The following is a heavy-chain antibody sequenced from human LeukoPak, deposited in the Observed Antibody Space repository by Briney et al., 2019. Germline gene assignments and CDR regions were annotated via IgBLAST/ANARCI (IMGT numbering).Heavy chain of an antibody. J-gene: IGHJ3*02. CDR2: ISAYNSNT. CDR3: ASRVGYYYDSSGPHAFDI. CDR1: GYTFTSYG. D-gene: IGHD3-22*01. Sequence: ASVKVSCKASGYTFTSYGISWVRQAPGQGLEWMGWISAYNSNTNYAQKLQGRVTMTTDTSTSTAYMELRSLRSDDTAVYYCASRVGYYYDSSGPHAFDIWGQGTMVTVSS. V-gene: IGHV1-18*01.